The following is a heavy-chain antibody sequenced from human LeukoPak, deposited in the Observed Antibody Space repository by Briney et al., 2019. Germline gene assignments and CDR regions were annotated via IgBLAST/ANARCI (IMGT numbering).Heavy chain of an antibody. CDR1: EFTFSSYS. Sequence: GGSLRLSCAASEFTFSSYSMNWVRQAPGKGLEWVSSISSSSSYIYYADSVKGRFTISRDNAKNSLYLQMNSLRAEDTAVYYCARDGGATFDYWGQGTLVTVSS. CDR2: ISSSSSYI. CDR3: ARDGGATFDY. V-gene: IGHV3-21*01. D-gene: IGHD1-26*01. J-gene: IGHJ4*02.